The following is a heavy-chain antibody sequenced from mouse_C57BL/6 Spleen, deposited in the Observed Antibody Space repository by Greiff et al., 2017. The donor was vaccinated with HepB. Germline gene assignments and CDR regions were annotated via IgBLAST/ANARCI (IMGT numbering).Heavy chain of an antibody. CDR1: GFTFTDYY. CDR3: ARYSFTSFDY. CDR2: IRNKANGYTT. V-gene: IGHV7-3*01. J-gene: IGHJ2*01. Sequence: EVMLVESGGGLVQPGGSLSLSCAASGFTFTDYYMSWVRQPPGKALEWLGFIRNKANGYTTEYSASVKGRFTISRDNSQSILYLQMNALRAEDSATYYCARYSFTSFDYWGQGTTLTVSS.